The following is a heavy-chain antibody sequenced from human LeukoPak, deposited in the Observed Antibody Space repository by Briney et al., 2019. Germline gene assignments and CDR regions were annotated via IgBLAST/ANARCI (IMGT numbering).Heavy chain of an antibody. CDR3: ARADSSSIFDY. J-gene: IGHJ4*02. CDR2: IYSGGST. CDR1: GFTVSSNY. V-gene: IGHV3-66*01. D-gene: IGHD6-6*01. Sequence: GGSLRLSCAASGFTVSSNYMSWVRQVPGKGLEWVSVIYSGGSTYYADSVKGRFTISRDNSKNTLYLQMNSLRAEDTAVYYCARADSSSIFDYWGQGTLVTVSS.